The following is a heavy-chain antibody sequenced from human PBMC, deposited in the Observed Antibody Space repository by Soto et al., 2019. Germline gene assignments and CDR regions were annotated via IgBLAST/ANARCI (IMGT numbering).Heavy chain of an antibody. J-gene: IGHJ4*02. D-gene: IGHD3-3*01. CDR2: IYPSDSDT. V-gene: IGHV5-51*01. CDR1: GYNFAGYW. Sequence: HGESLKISCQGSGYNFAGYWIAWVRQMPGKGLELMGIIYPSDSDTRYRPSFQGQVPISADKSISSAYLQWSSLRASDTAMYYCARGGVSTRTFDYWGQGTPVTVSS. CDR3: ARGGVSTRTFDY.